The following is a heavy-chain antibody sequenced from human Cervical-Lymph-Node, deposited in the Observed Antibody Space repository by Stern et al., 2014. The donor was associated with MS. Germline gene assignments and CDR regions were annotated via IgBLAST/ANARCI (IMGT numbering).Heavy chain of an antibody. CDR1: GYLFTSYG. D-gene: IGHD2-2*01. J-gene: IGHJ6*02. CDR2: ISAYTGNP. V-gene: IGHV1-18*04. Sequence: QVQLVQSGAEVKKPGASVKVSCKASGYLFTSYGISWVRQAPGQGLEWLGWISAYTGNPNSAQKLQGRVTMTTDTSTSTAYMELRSLRSDDTAVYYCARGGYCSSTSCYATYFYYYYGMDVWGQGTTVTVSS. CDR3: ARGGYCSSTSCYATYFYYYYGMDV.